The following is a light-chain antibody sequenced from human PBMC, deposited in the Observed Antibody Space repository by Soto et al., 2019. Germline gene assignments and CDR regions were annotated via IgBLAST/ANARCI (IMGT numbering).Light chain of an antibody. Sequence: DIQLTQSPSSLSAAVGDSVTITCRASHGISSYLAWYQQKPGKAPKLLIYASSTLQSGVPSRFSGSGSGTEFNLTISSLQTEDVATYFGQQLNSYPITFGQGTRLEIK. CDR3: QQLNSYPIT. CDR2: ASS. J-gene: IGKJ5*01. CDR1: HGISSY. V-gene: IGKV1-9*01.